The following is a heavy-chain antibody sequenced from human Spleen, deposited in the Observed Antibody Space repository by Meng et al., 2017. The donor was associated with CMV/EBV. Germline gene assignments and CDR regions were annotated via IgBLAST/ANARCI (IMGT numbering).Heavy chain of an antibody. J-gene: IGHJ4*02. D-gene: IGHD4-23*01. CDR1: GGSISSCY. CDR3: ARGGKASFDS. V-gene: IGHV4-59*01. Sequence: GSLRLSCTVSGGSISSCYWSWIRQPPGKGLEWIGHIYYSGSTNYNPSLRSRVTISVDTSKIQFSLKLTSLTAADTAVYYCARGGKASFDSWGQGTLVTVSS. CDR2: IYYSGST.